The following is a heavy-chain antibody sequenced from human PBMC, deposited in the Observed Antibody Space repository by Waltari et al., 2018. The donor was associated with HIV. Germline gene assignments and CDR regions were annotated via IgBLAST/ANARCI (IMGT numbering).Heavy chain of an antibody. CDR1: GFNVNNNY. J-gene: IGHJ5*02. V-gene: IGHV3-53*02. CDR2: FYPDGTF. Sequence: VETGGNLIQPGGSLRLSCKMSGFNVNNNYVTWVRRFPGGGLEWASIFYPDGTFHYADSVKGRFTMSRDSSRNTLFLQMNFLLFEDSATYSCARGVRYLDPWGQGTPVIVSS. D-gene: IGHD3-9*01. CDR3: ARGVRYLDP.